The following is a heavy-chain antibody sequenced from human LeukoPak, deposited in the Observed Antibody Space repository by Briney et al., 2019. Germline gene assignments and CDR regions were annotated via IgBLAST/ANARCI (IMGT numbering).Heavy chain of an antibody. D-gene: IGHD6-19*01. CDR3: ALGYSSAFDY. CDR1: GGSITSYY. CDR2: IYYSGST. V-gene: IGHV4-59*08. J-gene: IGHJ4*02. Sequence: SETLSLTCTVSGGSITSYYWSWIRQPPGKGLEWIGYIYYSGSTDYNPSLKGRVTISVDTSKNQFSLKLSSVAAADTAVYYCALGYSSAFDYWGQGTLVTVSS.